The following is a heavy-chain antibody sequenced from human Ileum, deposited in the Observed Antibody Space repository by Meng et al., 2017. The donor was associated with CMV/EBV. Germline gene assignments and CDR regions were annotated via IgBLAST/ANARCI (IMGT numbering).Heavy chain of an antibody. D-gene: IGHD3-22*01. J-gene: IGHJ3*02. V-gene: IGHV1-46*01. CDR3: AREGGYYDSSGYGAFDI. CDR1: GYTFTSYY. Sequence: ASVKVSCKASGYTFTSYYMHWVRQAPGQGLEWMGIINPSGGSTSYAQKFQGRVTMTRDTSTSTVYMELSSLRSEDTAVYYCAREGGYYDSSGYGAFDIWGHGTMVTVSS. CDR2: INPSGGST.